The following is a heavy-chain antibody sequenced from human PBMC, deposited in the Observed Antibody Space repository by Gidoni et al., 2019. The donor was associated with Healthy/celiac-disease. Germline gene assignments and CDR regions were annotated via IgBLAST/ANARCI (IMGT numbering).Heavy chain of an antibody. D-gene: IGHD6-19*01. CDR1: GDTLTELS. CDR3: ATVIAVAGPMAFDI. Sequence: QVQLVQSGAEVKKPAPSVTVACKLSGDTLTELSRHWVRQAPGKGLEWMGGFDPEDGETIYAQKFQGRVTMTEDTSTDTAYMELSSLRSEDTAVYYCATVIAVAGPMAFDIWGQGTMVTVSS. V-gene: IGHV1-24*01. CDR2: FDPEDGET. J-gene: IGHJ3*02.